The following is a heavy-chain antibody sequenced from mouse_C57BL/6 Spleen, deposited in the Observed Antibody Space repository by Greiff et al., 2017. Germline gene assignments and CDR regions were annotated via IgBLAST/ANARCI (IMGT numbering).Heavy chain of an antibody. Sequence: QVQLQQPGAELVKPGASVKLSCKASGYTFTSYWMQWVKQRPGQGLEWIGEIDPSDSYTNYNQKFKGKATLTVDTSSSTAYMQLSSLTCEDCAVYYCARKTTVVARGDYWGQGTTLTVSS. CDR3: ARKTTVVARGDY. CDR1: GYTFTSYW. V-gene: IGHV1-50*01. CDR2: IDPSDSYT. D-gene: IGHD1-1*01. J-gene: IGHJ2*01.